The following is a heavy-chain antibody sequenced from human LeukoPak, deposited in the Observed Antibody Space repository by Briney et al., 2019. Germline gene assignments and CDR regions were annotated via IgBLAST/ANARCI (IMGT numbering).Heavy chain of an antibody. CDR2: ISSSSSYI. D-gene: IGHD2-8*01. V-gene: IGHV3-21*01. CDR3: ARPKGNIVLMVYATDNWFDP. J-gene: IGHJ5*02. CDR1: GFTFSSYS. Sequence: GGSLRLSCAASGFTFSSYSMNWVRQAPGKGLEWVSSISSSSSYIYYADSVKGRFTISRDNAKNSLYLQMNSLRAEDTAVYYCARPKGNIVLMVYATDNWFDPWGQGTLVTVSS.